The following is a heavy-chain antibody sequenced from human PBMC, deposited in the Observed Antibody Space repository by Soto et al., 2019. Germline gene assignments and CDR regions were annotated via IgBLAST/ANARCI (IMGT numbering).Heavy chain of an antibody. CDR3: AKYTHYSDRSAYHPPYYYDF. V-gene: IGHV3-21*01. CDR1: VFIVSEYS. Sequence: PGGSLRISCKASVFIVSEYSMSWVRQAPGKGLEWVSSISGSSIHMYYADSLKGRFTISRDNAKNSLYLQMSGLRAEDAAVYFCAKYTHYSDRSAYHPPYYYDFWGQGILVTVSS. D-gene: IGHD3-22*01. CDR2: ISGSSIHM. J-gene: IGHJ4*02.